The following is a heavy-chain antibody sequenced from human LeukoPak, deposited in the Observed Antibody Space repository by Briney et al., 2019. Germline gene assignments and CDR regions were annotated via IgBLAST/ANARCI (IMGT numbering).Heavy chain of an antibody. Sequence: SETLSLTCTVSGGSISSYYWSWIRQPPGKGLEWIGYIYYSGSTNYSPSLKSRVTISVDTSKNQFSLKLSSVTAADTAVYYCARQEKYYDILTGYSAYYFDYWGQGTLVTVSS. CDR1: GGSISSYY. CDR3: ARQEKYYDILTGYSAYYFDY. CDR2: IYYSGST. V-gene: IGHV4-59*08. D-gene: IGHD3-9*01. J-gene: IGHJ4*02.